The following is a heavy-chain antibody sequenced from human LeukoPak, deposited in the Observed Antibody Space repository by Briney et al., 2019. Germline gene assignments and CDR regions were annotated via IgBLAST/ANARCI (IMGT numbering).Heavy chain of an antibody. J-gene: IGHJ6*02. D-gene: IGHD6-13*01. CDR2: IWSDGNNK. CDR1: GFTFSSYA. Sequence: GGSLRLSCAASGFTFSSYAMHWVRQAPGKGLEWVAIIWSDGNNKYYADSVEGRFTISRDTSKNTLFLQMNSLRAEDTAVYYCARGLEQQLAYYYYYGMDVWGQGTTVTVSS. CDR3: ARGLEQQLAYYYYYGMDV. V-gene: IGHV3-33*01.